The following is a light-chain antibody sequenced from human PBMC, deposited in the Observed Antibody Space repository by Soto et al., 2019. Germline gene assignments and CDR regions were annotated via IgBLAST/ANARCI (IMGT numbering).Light chain of an antibody. V-gene: IGKV3-15*01. Sequence: EIVMTQSPATLSVSPGERATPSCRASQTVGSKLAWYQQKPGQVPRLLIYGASTRATGIPVRFSGSGSGTEFTLTISSLQSEDFAVYYCQQYNNWPRTFGQGTKVEIK. CDR3: QQYNNWPRT. J-gene: IGKJ1*01. CDR1: QTVGSK. CDR2: GAS.